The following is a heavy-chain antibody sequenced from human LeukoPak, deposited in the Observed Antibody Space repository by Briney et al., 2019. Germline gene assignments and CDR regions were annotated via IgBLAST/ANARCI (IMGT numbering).Heavy chain of an antibody. V-gene: IGHV3-73*01. CDR1: GFTFSGSA. Sequence: GGSLRLSCAASGFTFSGSAMHWVRQASGKGLGWVGRIRSKANSYATAYAASVKGRFTISRDDSKNTAYLQMNSLKTEDTAVYYCTRPGVGATAFDYWGQGTLVTVSS. J-gene: IGHJ4*02. CDR3: TRPGVGATAFDY. D-gene: IGHD1-26*01. CDR2: IRSKANSYAT.